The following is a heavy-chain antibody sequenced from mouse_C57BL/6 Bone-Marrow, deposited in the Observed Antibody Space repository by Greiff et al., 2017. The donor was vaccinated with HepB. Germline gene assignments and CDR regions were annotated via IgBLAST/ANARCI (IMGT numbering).Heavy chain of an antibody. CDR1: GYSITSGYY. CDR3: ASEPPHYYGSSIYAMDY. J-gene: IGHJ4*01. Sequence: DVQLQESGPGLVKPSQSLSLTCSVTGYSITSGYYWNWIRQFPGNKLEWMGYISYDGSNNYNPSLKNRISITRDTSKNQFFLKLNSVTTEDTATYYCASEPPHYYGSSIYAMDYWGQGTSVTVSS. V-gene: IGHV3-6*01. CDR2: ISYDGSN. D-gene: IGHD1-1*01.